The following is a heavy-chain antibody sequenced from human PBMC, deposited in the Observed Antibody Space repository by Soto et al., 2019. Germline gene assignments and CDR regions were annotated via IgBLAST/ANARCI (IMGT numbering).Heavy chain of an antibody. CDR2: ISFDATYI. V-gene: IGHV3-30*03. CDR1: GFTFSSSD. J-gene: IGHJ4*02. D-gene: IGHD6-19*01. CDR3: ATGRPFPLIGDWYEFDY. Sequence: HVQLVESGGDVVQPGRSLRLSCVVAGFTFSSSDFHWVRQAPGKGLEWVAGISFDATYIYYTDSVKGRFTISRDNSRNTVYLQMNTLRTEDTATYYCATGRPFPLIGDWYEFDYWGQGTLVTVSS.